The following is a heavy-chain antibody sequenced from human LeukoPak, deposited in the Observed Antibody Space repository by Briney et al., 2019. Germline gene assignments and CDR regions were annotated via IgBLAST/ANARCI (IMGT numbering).Heavy chain of an antibody. CDR3: AREDYTNWFDP. V-gene: IGHV4-30-4*01. D-gene: IGHD3-3*01. CDR1: GGSVSSGVYY. J-gene: IGHJ5*02. CDR2: IYYSGST. Sequence: SETLSLTCTVSGGSVSSGVYYWSWIRQPPGKGLEWIGYIYYSGSTYYNPSLKSRVTISVDTSKNQFSLKLSSVTAADTAVYYCAREDYTNWFDPWGQGTLVTVSS.